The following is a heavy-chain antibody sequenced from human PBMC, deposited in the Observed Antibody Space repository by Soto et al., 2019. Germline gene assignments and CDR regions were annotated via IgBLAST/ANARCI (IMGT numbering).Heavy chain of an antibody. Sequence: QVQLVQSGAEVKKPGASVKVSCKASGYTFTGYYMHRVRQAPGQGLEWMGWINPNSGGTNYAQKFQGWVTMTRDTSISTAYMELSRLRSDDTAVYYCAMSIAARRRGWFDPWGQGTLVTVSS. J-gene: IGHJ5*02. V-gene: IGHV1-2*04. CDR2: INPNSGGT. CDR1: GYTFTGYY. CDR3: AMSIAARRRGWFDP. D-gene: IGHD6-6*01.